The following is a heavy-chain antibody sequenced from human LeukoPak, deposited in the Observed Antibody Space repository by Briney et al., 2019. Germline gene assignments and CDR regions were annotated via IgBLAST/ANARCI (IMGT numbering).Heavy chain of an antibody. Sequence: GASVKVSCKASGYTFTGYYMHWVRQAPGQGLEWMGGIIPIFGTANYAQKFQGRVTITTDESTSTAYMELSSLRSEDTAVYYCARGYSSSPQPYYIDVWGKGTTVTVSS. D-gene: IGHD6-6*01. CDR3: ARGYSSSPQPYYIDV. J-gene: IGHJ6*03. CDR2: IIPIFGTA. V-gene: IGHV1-69*05. CDR1: GYTFTGYY.